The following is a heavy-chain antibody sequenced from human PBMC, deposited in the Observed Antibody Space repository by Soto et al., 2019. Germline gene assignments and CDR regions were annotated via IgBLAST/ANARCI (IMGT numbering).Heavy chain of an antibody. J-gene: IGHJ4*02. CDR3: ARGGRVYYDSSGYPFDY. Sequence: PSETLSLTCTVSGGSISSYYWSWIRQPPGKGLEWIGYIYYSGSTNYNPSLKSRVTISVDTSKNQFSLKLSSVTAADTAVYYCARGGRVYYDSSGYPFDYWGQGTLVTSPQ. CDR2: IYYSGST. D-gene: IGHD3-22*01. CDR1: GGSISSYY. V-gene: IGHV4-59*01.